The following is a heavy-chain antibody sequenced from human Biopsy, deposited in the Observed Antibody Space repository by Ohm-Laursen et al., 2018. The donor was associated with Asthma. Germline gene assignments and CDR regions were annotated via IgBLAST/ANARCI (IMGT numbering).Heavy chain of an antibody. CDR2: IYSGGTS. Sequence: SLRLSCTASGFTVSRDHMFWVRQAPGKGLEWVSVIYSGGTSHTADSVRGRFTITRDFYKNTLHLQMHSVRVEDTAVYYCARGDRSGWSHYYVDYWGQGTLVTVSS. D-gene: IGHD6-19*01. CDR1: GFTVSRDH. CDR3: ARGDRSGWSHYYVDY. J-gene: IGHJ4*02. V-gene: IGHV3-53*01.